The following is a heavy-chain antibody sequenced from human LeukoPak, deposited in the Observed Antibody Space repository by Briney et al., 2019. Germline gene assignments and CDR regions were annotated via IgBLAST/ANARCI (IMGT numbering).Heavy chain of an antibody. Sequence: GGSLRLSCAASGFTFSDHYMDWVRQAAGKGLEWVGRIRNKANSYTTEYAASVKGRFTILRDDSKNSLYLQMNSLKTEDTAVYYCAQSGSYAAFDYWGQGTLVTVSS. V-gene: IGHV3-72*01. D-gene: IGHD3-16*01. CDR3: AQSGSYAAFDY. CDR1: GFTFSDHY. J-gene: IGHJ4*02. CDR2: IRNKANSYTT.